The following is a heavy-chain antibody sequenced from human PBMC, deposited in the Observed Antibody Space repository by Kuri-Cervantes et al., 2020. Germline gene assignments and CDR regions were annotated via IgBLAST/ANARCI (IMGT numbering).Heavy chain of an antibody. CDR3: AKGIGQYSSSFPDY. CDR2: ISWNTINI. V-gene: IGHV3-9*01. J-gene: IGHJ4*02. Sequence: SLKISCAASGFTFDDYAMHWARQAPGKGLEWVSGISWNTINIIYADSVKGRFTISRDNAKNSLYLQMNSLTTEDTAFYYCAKGIGQYSSSFPDYWGQGTLVTVSS. CDR1: GFTFDDYA. D-gene: IGHD6-6*01.